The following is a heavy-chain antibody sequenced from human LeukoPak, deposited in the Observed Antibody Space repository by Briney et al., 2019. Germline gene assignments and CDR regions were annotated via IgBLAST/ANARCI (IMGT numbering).Heavy chain of an antibody. J-gene: IGHJ6*03. CDR3: ARDEVLCFGESRVDYYMDV. Sequence: GGSLRLSCAASGFTFSSYGMHWVRQAPGKGLEWVSVIYSGGSTYYADSVKGRFTISRDNSKNTLYLQMNSLRAEDTAVYYCARDEVLCFGESRVDYYMDVWGKGTTVTISS. V-gene: IGHV3-53*01. CDR1: GFTFSSYG. D-gene: IGHD3-10*01. CDR2: IYSGGST.